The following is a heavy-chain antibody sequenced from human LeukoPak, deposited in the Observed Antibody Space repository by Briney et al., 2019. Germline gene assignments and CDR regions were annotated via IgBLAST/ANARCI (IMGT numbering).Heavy chain of an antibody. CDR2: IFYSAST. Sequence: SETLSLTCPVSGCPIITSNCYWGCIRQPPGKGQEWVVNIFYSASTNYSPSLTSRVTISLDTSRNQCTLKLNSVSAAATAVYYCAKSNGYGLVDIWGQGTMVTVSS. D-gene: IGHD3-10*01. J-gene: IGHJ3*02. CDR3: AKSNGYGLVDI. CDR1: GCPIITSNCY. V-gene: IGHV4-39*06.